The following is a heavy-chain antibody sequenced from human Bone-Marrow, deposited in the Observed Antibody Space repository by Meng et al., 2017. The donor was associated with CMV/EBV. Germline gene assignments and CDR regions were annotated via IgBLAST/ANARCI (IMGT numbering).Heavy chain of an antibody. CDR2: ISYSGNT. D-gene: IGHD5-12*01. J-gene: IGHJ4*02. CDR1: GGSISSSNW. Sequence: GSLRLSCAVSGGSISSSNWWSWVRQPPGKGLEWIGAISYSGNTFYNPSLKSRVTVSADTSKNHFSLSLTSVTAADTAIYYCARLDPWLQVDYWGQGTLVTVSS. V-gene: IGHV4-4*02. CDR3: ARLDPWLQVDY.